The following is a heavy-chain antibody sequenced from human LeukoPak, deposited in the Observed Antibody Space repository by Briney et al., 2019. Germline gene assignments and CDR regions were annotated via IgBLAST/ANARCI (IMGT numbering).Heavy chain of an antibody. Sequence: GSLSLSCAASGFTFSSYWMHWVRQAPGKGLVWVSRINSDGSSTNYADSVKGRFTISRDNAKNTLDLQMNSLRAEDTAVYYCASKLRNGGAFDIWGQGTMVTVSS. CDR2: INSDGSST. CDR3: ASKLRNGGAFDI. CDR1: GFTFSSYW. J-gene: IGHJ3*02. D-gene: IGHD4-17*01. V-gene: IGHV3-74*01.